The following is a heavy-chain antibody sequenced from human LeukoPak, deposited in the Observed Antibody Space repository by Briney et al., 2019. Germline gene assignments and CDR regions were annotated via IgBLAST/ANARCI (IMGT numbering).Heavy chain of an antibody. Sequence: GGSLRLSCAASGFTFSDFYMTWIRRAPGKGLEWVSYISNSGSTIYYADSVKGRFTISRDNAKNSLYLQMNSLRAEDTAVYYCARSADSSGYFREITLYYFDYWGQGTLVTVSS. CDR1: GFTFSDFY. CDR3: ARSADSSGYFREITLYYFDY. V-gene: IGHV3-11*01. D-gene: IGHD3-22*01. J-gene: IGHJ4*02. CDR2: ISNSGSTI.